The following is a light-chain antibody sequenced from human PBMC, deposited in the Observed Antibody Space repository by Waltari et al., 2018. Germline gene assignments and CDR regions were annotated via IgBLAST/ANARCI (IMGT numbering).Light chain of an antibody. V-gene: IGLV3-25*03. CDR3: QSADSSGTYDVV. CDR2: KDS. CDR1: ALPKQY. Sequence: SYELTQPPSVSVSPGQTARITCSGDALPKQYAYWYQQKPGQAPVLVILKDSERPSGIPERFSGSSSGTTVTLTISGVQAEDEADYYCQSADSSGTYDVVFGGGTKLTVL. J-gene: IGLJ2*01.